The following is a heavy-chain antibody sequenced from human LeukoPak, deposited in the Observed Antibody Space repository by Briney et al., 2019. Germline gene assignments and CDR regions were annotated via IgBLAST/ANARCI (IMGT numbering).Heavy chain of an antibody. CDR2: ISGGGDTT. V-gene: IGHV3-23*01. CDR3: SKQRSEVVVAATNY. D-gene: IGHD2-15*01. Sequence: GGSPRLSCAASGFTFSSYAMTWVRQAPGKGLEWVSSISGGGDTTYYADSVRGRFTISRDNSKNTLSVQMNNLRAEDTAVYYCSKQRSEVVVAATNYWGQGTLVTVSS. CDR1: GFTFSSYA. J-gene: IGHJ4*02.